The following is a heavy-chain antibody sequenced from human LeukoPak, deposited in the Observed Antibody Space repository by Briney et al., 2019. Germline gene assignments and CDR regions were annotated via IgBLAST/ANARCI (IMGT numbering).Heavy chain of an antibody. CDR1: GFTFSSYA. CDR3: AKVRDTRDWYKDAFDI. V-gene: IGHV3-30-3*01. CDR2: ISYDGSNK. Sequence: GRSLRLSCAASGFTFSSYAMHWVRQAPGKGLEWVAVISYDGSNKYYADSVKGRFTISRDNSKNTLYLQMNSLRAEDTAMYYCAKVRDTRDWYKDAFDIWGQGTRVTVSS. D-gene: IGHD6-19*01. J-gene: IGHJ3*02.